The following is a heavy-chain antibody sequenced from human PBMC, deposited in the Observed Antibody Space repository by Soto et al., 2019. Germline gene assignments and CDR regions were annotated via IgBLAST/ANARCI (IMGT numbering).Heavy chain of an antibody. D-gene: IGHD5-12*01. J-gene: IGHJ6*02. Sequence: QVQLVQSGAEVEKPGASVKVSCKTSGYTFTAYYIHWVRQAPGQGLEWMGWINPNSGVANYAQNFQGRVTMTRDTSISTVYMELSKMRSEDTTVYYCARQGSGSEYPPYFYHGMDVWGQGTTVAASS. CDR2: INPNSGVA. CDR1: GYTFTAYY. CDR3: ARQGSGSEYPPYFYHGMDV. V-gene: IGHV1-2*02.